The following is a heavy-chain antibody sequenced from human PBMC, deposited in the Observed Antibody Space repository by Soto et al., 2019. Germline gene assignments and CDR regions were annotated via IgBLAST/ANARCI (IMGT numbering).Heavy chain of an antibody. CDR1: GFTFSSYA. Sequence: EVQLLESGGGLVQPGGSLRLSCAASGFTFSSYAMSWVRQAPGKGLEWVSAISGSGGTTYYADSVKGRFTISRDNSENTLYVQMNSLRAEDTAVYYCAKALGSYTTSPSGDYWGQGTLVTVSS. D-gene: IGHD6-6*01. V-gene: IGHV3-23*01. CDR2: ISGSGGTT. J-gene: IGHJ4*02. CDR3: AKALGSYTTSPSGDY.